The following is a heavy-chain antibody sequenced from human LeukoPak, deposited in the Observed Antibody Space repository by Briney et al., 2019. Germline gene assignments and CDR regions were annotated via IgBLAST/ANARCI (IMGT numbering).Heavy chain of an antibody. CDR3: AKDLDDF. D-gene: IGHD3-3*01. J-gene: IGHJ4*02. V-gene: IGHV4-34*01. CDR1: GGSFSGYY. Sequence: SETLSLTCAVYGGSFSGYYWSWIRQPPGKGLEWIGEINHSGSTNYNPFLKSRVTISVDTSKNQFSLKLSSVTAADTAVYYCAKDLDDFWGQGTLVTVSS. CDR2: INHSGST.